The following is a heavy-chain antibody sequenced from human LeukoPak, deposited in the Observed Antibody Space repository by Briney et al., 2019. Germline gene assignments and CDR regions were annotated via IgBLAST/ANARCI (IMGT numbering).Heavy chain of an antibody. D-gene: IGHD1-26*01. J-gene: IGHJ3*02. Sequence: LETLSLTCTVSGGSISSSSYYWGWIRQPPGKGLEWIGSSYYSGSTYYNPSLKSRVTISVDTSKNQFSLKLGSVTAADTAMYYCARHRSGSYYSAFDIWGQGTMVTVSS. CDR2: SYYSGST. V-gene: IGHV4-39*01. CDR1: GGSISSSSYY. CDR3: ARHRSGSYYSAFDI.